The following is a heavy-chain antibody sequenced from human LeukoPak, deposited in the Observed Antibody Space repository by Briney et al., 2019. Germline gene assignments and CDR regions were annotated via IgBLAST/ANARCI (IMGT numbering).Heavy chain of an antibody. CDR1: GYSFTSYW. J-gene: IGHJ3*02. D-gene: IGHD6-13*01. CDR3: ARQRDITAAAYDAFDI. V-gene: IGHV5-51*01. CDR2: IYPGDSDT. Sequence: GESLKISCKGSGYSFTSYWIGWVRQMPGKGLEWMGIIYPGDSDTRYSPSFQGQVTISADKSISTAYLQWSSLKASDTAMYYCARQRDITAAAYDAFDIWGQGTMVTVSS.